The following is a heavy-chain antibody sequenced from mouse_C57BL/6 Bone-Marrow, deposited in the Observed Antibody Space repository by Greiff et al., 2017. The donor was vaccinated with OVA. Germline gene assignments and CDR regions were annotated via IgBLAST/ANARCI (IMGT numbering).Heavy chain of an antibody. CDR1: GYTFTSYW. CDR3: ARGRWYFYDPYYFDY. CDR2: IDPSDSYT. V-gene: IGHV1-50*01. J-gene: IGHJ2*01. Sequence: VQLQQPGAELVKPGASVKMSCKASGYTFTSYWMQWVKQRPGQGLEWIGEIDPSDSYTNYNQKFKGKATLTVDTSSSTAYMQLSSLTSEDSAVYYCARGRWYFYDPYYFDYWGQGTTLTVSS. D-gene: IGHD1-1*01.